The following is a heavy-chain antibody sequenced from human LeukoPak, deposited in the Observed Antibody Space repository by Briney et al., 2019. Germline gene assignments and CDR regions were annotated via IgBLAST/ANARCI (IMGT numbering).Heavy chain of an antibody. V-gene: IGHV3-9*01. J-gene: IGHJ4*02. CDR2: ISWNSGSI. Sequence: GGSLRLSCAASGFTFDDYAMHWVRQAPGKGLEWVSGISWNSGSIGYADSVKGRFTISRDNAKNSLYLQMNSLRAEDTAVYYCAKDFRDGYNFYFDYWGQGTLVTVSS. CDR1: GFTFDDYA. CDR3: AKDFRDGYNFYFDY. D-gene: IGHD5-24*01.